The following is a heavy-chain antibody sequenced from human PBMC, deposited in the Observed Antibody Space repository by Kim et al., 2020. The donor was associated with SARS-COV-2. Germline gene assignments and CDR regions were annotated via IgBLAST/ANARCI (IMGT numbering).Heavy chain of an antibody. CDR3: AKDPESAIVYYYYMDV. CDR1: GFTFSSYG. J-gene: IGHJ6*03. D-gene: IGHD2-2*02. V-gene: IGHV3-30*18. CDR2: ISYDGSNK. Sequence: GGSLRLSCAASGFTFSSYGMHWVRQAPGKGLEWVAVISYDGSNKYYVDSVKGRFTISRDNSKNTLYLQMNNLRTEDTAVYYCAKDPESAIVYYYYMDVWGKGTTVTVSS.